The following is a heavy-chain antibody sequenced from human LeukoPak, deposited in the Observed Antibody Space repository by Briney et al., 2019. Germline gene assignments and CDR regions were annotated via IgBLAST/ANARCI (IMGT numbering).Heavy chain of an antibody. CDR3: ARERDSYDSSGYYDYFFYYMDV. V-gene: IGHV4-4*07. CDR2: IYSSGIT. Sequence: SETLSLTCTVSGGSISSYYWNWIRQPAGKGLEWIGRIYSSGITNYNPSLKSRVTMSVDTSKNQFSLKLSSVTAADTAVYYCARERDSYDSSGYYDYFFYYMDVWGKGTTVTVSS. D-gene: IGHD3-22*01. CDR1: GGSISSYY. J-gene: IGHJ6*03.